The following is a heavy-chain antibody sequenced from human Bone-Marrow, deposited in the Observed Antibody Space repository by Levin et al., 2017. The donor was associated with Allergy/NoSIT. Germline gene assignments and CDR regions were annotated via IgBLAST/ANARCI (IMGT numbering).Heavy chain of an antibody. Sequence: GGSLRLSCAASGFIFDDYAMHWVRQAPGKGLEWVSGITWNSDNIGYEDSVKGRFTISRDNAKSSLYLQMNSLRAEDTALYYCAKDAYYGDDSAHDAFDIWGQGTMVTVSS. CDR3: AKDAYYGDDSAHDAFDI. D-gene: IGHD4-17*01. CDR1: GFIFDDYA. V-gene: IGHV3-9*01. J-gene: IGHJ3*02. CDR2: ITWNSDNI.